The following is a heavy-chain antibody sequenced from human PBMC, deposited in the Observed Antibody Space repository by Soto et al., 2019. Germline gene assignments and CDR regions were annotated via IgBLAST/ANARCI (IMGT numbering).Heavy chain of an antibody. D-gene: IGHD5-12*01. CDR1: GYTFTSCY. V-gene: IGHV1-46*01. J-gene: IGHJ6*02. Sequence: ASVKVSCKASGYTFTSCYMHWVRQAPGQGLEWMGIINPSGGSTSYAQKFQGRVTMTRDTSTSTVYMELSSLRSEDTAVYYCARQVEMATILTRGYYYYGMDVWGQGTTVTVSS. CDR2: INPSGGST. CDR3: ARQVEMATILTRGYYYYGMDV.